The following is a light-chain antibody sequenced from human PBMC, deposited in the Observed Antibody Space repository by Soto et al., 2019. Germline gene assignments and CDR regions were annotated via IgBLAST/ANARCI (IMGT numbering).Light chain of an antibody. Sequence: EIVLTQSPATLSLSPGERATLSCRASQSVSNSLAWYQQKPGQAPSLLIYDASNRATGIPARFSGSGSGTDFTLTISSLEPEDFVVYYCQQRSSWPPRYTFGQGTKLEIK. V-gene: IGKV3-11*01. CDR1: QSVSNS. CDR3: QQRSSWPPRYT. CDR2: DAS. J-gene: IGKJ2*01.